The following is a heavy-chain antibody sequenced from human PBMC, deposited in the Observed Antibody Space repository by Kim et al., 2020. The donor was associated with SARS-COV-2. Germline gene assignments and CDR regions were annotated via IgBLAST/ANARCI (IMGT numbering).Heavy chain of an antibody. J-gene: IGHJ4*02. CDR3: AKEGGSTSKDFDY. Sequence: YADSVKGRFTISRDNSKTTLYLQMNSRRAEDTAVYYCAKEGGSTSKDFDYWGQGTLVTASS. V-gene: IGHV3-23*01. D-gene: IGHD2-2*01.